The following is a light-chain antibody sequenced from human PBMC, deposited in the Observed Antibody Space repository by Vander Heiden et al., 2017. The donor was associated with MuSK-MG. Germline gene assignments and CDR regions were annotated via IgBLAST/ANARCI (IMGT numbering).Light chain of an antibody. Sequence: SVLTPPPSLSGAPGQRVTISCTGSSSNIGSGYDVHWYQQLPRTAPKLLIFDNNNRPSGVPDRFSGSKSGTSAALAITGLQAEDEADYYCQSYDSRLRGRVFGGGTKLTVL. CDR2: DNN. CDR3: QSYDSRLRGRV. CDR1: SSNIGSGYD. V-gene: IGLV1-40*01. J-gene: IGLJ3*02.